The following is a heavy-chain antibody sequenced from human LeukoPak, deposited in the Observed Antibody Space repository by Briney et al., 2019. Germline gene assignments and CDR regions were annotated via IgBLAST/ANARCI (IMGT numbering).Heavy chain of an antibody. V-gene: IGHV3-53*01. CDR3: AKDSHWILFDD. Sequence: GGSLRLSCTVSGFTVSSNSMSWVRQAPGKGLEWVSFIYSGGNTLYSDSVKGRFTISRDNSKNTLYLQMNSLRDEDTAVYYCAKDSHWILFDDWGQGTLVTVSS. D-gene: IGHD2-2*03. CDR1: GFTVSSNS. J-gene: IGHJ4*02. CDR2: IYSGGNT.